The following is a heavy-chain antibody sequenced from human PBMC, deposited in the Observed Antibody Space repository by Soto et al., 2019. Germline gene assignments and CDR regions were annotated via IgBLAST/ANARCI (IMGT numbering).Heavy chain of an antibody. CDR1: GFTFSSYA. D-gene: IGHD4-17*01. J-gene: IGHJ4*03. CDR3: AKDSYGDYDFDY. V-gene: IGHV3-23*01. Sequence: QPVGSLRLSCAASGFTFSSYAMSWVRQAPGKGLEWVSAISGSGGSTYYADSVKGRFTISRDNSKNTLYLQMNNLRAEDTAVYYCAKDSYGDYDFDYSGHGTLVTVSS. CDR2: ISGSGGST.